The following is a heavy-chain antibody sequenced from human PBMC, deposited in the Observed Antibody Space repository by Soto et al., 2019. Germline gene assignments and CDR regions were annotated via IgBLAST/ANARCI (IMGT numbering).Heavy chain of an antibody. CDR2: ISGSGGST. CDR3: AKSSMSGSSWKDFDY. J-gene: IGHJ4*02. CDR1: GFTFSSYA. D-gene: IGHD6-13*01. V-gene: IGHV3-23*01. Sequence: GGSLRLSSAAPGFTFSSYAMSWVRQAPGKGLEWVSAISGSGGSTYYADSVKGRFTISRDNSKNTLYLQMNSLRAEDTAVYYCAKSSMSGSSWKDFDYWGQGTLVTVSS.